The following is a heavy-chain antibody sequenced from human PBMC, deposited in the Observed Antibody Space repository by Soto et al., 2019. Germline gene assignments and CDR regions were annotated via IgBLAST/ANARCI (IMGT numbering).Heavy chain of an antibody. D-gene: IGHD4-17*01. V-gene: IGHV4-59*01. Sequence: QVQLQESGPGLVKPSETLSLTCTVSGGSIRDYFLTWIRQPPGQGLEWIGYIYYSGPTNYNPSLQSRVSISVATSQNHFSRQLRAVTAADTAVYYCARVGGDDCGDSGGFDYWGQVTLVTVSS. J-gene: IGHJ4*02. CDR3: ARVGGDDCGDSGGFDY. CDR1: GGSIRDYF. CDR2: IYYSGPT.